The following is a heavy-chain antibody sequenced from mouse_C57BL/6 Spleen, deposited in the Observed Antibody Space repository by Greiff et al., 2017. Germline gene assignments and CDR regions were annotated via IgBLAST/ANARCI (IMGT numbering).Heavy chain of an antibody. CDR3: AREDKYYVSSLAY. V-gene: IGHV1-69*01. CDR1: GYTFTSYW. CDR2: IDPSDSYT. J-gene: IGHJ3*01. Sequence: QVQLQQPGAELVMPGASVKLSCKASGYTFTSYWMHWVKQRPGQGLEWIGEIDPSDSYTNYNQKFQGKSTLTVDKSSSTAYMQLSSLTSEASAVYYLAREDKYYVSSLAYWGQGTLVTVSA. D-gene: IGHD1-1*01.